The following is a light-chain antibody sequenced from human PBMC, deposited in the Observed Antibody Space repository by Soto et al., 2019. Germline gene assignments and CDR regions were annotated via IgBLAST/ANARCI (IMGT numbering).Light chain of an antibody. CDR1: QIFLYSSNNKNS. CDR3: QEASRIPIT. J-gene: IGKJ5*01. CDR2: AAS. V-gene: IGKV4-1*01. Sequence: DIVITQSPDSLAVSLFESATINCKSIQIFLYSSNNKNSLAWYQQRPGKAPNLLIYAASTLQSGVPSRFSGSGSGTDFTLTISYLQAEDFGTYYCQEASRIPITFGQGTRLEIK.